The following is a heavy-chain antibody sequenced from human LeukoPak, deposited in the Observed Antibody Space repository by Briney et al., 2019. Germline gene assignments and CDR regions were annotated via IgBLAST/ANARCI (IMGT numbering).Heavy chain of an antibody. CDR3: ARGFYGAGSYRWFHP. J-gene: IGHJ5*02. Sequence: GGSLRLSCAASGFSFRSYVMHWVRQTPGKGLEWVAVISYDGGNVNYTDSVKGRFIISRDNSKHTLYLQINSLRAEDTAVYYCARGFYGAGSYRWFHPWGQGALVTVSS. D-gene: IGHD3-10*01. V-gene: IGHV3-30*03. CDR2: ISYDGGNV. CDR1: GFSFRSYV.